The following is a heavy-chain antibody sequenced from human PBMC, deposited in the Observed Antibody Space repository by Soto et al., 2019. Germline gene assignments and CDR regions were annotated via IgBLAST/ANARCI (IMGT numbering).Heavy chain of an antibody. CDR2: VYFRGHV. J-gene: IGHJ3*01. CDR1: GDPLTSRYHY. V-gene: IGHV4-39*01. D-gene: IGHD1-1*01. Sequence: SETLSLTCTVSGDPLTSRYHYWGWIRQSPGKGLEWIASVYFRGHVSCNPSLQSRVNMSVDTSKNQFFLTLRSLTATDTGIYFCARQPVQERRLSAFD. CDR3: ARQPVQERRLSAFD.